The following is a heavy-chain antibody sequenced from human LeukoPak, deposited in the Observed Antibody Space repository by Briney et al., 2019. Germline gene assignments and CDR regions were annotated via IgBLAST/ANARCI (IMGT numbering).Heavy chain of an antibody. V-gene: IGHV3-74*01. D-gene: IGHD3-10*01. Sequence: PGGSLRLSCVASGFTFSTYWMHWVRQAPGKGLEWVSRLDRDGTTTSYADSVYGRFTISRDNSKNTLYLQMNSLRAEDTAVYYCAKAGTYYYGSGSSDYWGQGTLVTVSS. CDR3: AKAGTYYYGSGSSDY. CDR1: GFTFSTYW. J-gene: IGHJ4*02. CDR2: LDRDGTTT.